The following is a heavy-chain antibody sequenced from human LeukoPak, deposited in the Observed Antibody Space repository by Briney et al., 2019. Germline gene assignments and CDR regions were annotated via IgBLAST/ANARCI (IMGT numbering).Heavy chain of an antibody. CDR3: ARDYADYVGYFFFDY. CDR2: ISGGGETT. CDR1: GFTFNNYA. J-gene: IGHJ4*02. V-gene: IGHV3-23*01. Sequence: GGSLRLSCAASGFTFNNYAMNWVRQAPGKGLEWVSSISGGGETTYYADSAKGRCTTARENSQNTLYLQMNSLRAEDTAVYDCARDYADYVGYFFFDYWGQGTLVTVSS. D-gene: IGHD4-17*01.